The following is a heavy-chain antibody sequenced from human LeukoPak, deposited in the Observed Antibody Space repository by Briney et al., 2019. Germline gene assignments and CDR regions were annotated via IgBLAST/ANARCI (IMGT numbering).Heavy chain of an antibody. V-gene: IGHV1-2*02. Sequence: ASVKVSCKASGYTFTGYYIHWVRQAPGQGLEWMGWINPNSGVTNYAQNFQGRVTMTRDTSISTAYMELSRLTSDDTTVYYCARRGAVPVEYLQYWGQGTLVTVSS. D-gene: IGHD6-19*01. CDR1: GYTFTGYY. CDR2: INPNSGVT. CDR3: ARRGAVPVEYLQY. J-gene: IGHJ1*01.